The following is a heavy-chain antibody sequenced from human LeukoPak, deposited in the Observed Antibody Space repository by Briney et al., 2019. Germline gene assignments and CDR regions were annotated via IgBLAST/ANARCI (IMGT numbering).Heavy chain of an antibody. CDR3: ARVLNQYTLYNWFDP. V-gene: IGHV4-30-2*01. D-gene: IGHD2-2*02. CDR1: NGSISSGAYY. J-gene: IGHJ5*02. CDR2: IYHSGGT. Sequence: SETLSLTCTVSNGSISSGAYYWSWIRQPPGKGLEWIGYIYHSGGTYYNSSLRGRVTISLDRSKNQFSLRLSSVTAADTAVYYCARVLNQYTLYNWFDPWGQGTLVTVSS.